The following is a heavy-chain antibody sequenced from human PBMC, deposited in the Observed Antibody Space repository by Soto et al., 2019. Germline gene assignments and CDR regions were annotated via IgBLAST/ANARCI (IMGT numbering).Heavy chain of an antibody. D-gene: IGHD2-2*01. Sequence: ASVKVSCKASGGTFSSYAISWVRQAPGQGLEWMGGIIPIFGTANYAQKFQGRVTITAGESTSTAYMELSSLRSEDTAVYYCARDYHQHLDSSNWFDPWGQGTLVTVSS. CDR2: IIPIFGTA. V-gene: IGHV1-69*13. CDR3: ARDYHQHLDSSNWFDP. CDR1: GGTFSSYA. J-gene: IGHJ5*02.